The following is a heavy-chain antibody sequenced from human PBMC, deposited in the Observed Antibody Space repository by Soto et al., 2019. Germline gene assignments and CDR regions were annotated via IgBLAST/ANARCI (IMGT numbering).Heavy chain of an antibody. CDR3: AKDGDFWGGYYNHRGFDY. Sequence: EVQLLESGGGLVQPGGSLRLSCAASGFTFSSYAMSWVRQAPGKGLEWVSGISGSGGSTYYVDSVQGRFTISRDSSKNTLYLQMNSLRDEDTAIYYCAKDGDFWGGYYNHRGFDYWGRGTLVTVSS. D-gene: IGHD3-3*01. J-gene: IGHJ4*02. CDR1: GFTFSSYA. V-gene: IGHV3-23*01. CDR2: ISGSGGST.